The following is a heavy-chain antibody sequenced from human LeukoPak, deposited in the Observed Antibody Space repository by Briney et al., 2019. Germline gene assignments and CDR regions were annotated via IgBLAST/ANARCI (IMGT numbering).Heavy chain of an antibody. D-gene: IGHD5-12*01. J-gene: IGHJ4*02. Sequence: SETLSLTCTVSGGSISSYYWSWIRQPAGKGLEWIGRIYTSGSTNYNPSLKSRVTMSVDTSKNQFSLKLSSVTAADTAVYYCARAPASSGYDFLLDYWGQGTLVTVSS. CDR1: GGSISSYY. CDR2: IYTSGST. V-gene: IGHV4-4*07. CDR3: ARAPASSGYDFLLDY.